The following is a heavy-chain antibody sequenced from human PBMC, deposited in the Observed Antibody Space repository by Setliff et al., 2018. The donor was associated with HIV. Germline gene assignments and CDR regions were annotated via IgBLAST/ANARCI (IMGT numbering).Heavy chain of an antibody. CDR3: ARELKGVYDSWSSSDPPYYFDN. J-gene: IGHJ4*02. CDR2: IVPIFGTT. V-gene: IGHV1-69*06. D-gene: IGHD3-3*01. CDR1: GGTFSRYS. Sequence: ASVKVSCKASGGTFSRYSITWIRQAPGQGLEWMGGIVPIFGTTEYAQRFQGRVTITADRSTSTVHMELRSLRSEDTAVYYCARELKGVYDSWSSSDPPYYFDNWGQGTLVTVSS.